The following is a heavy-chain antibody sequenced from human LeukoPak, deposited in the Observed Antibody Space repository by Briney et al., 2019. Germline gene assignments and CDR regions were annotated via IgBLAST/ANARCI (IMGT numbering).Heavy chain of an antibody. Sequence: ASVKVSCKASGYTFTGYFIHWVRLAPGQGLEGLGMINPSGGGTSYAQKFQDRVTVTTDTSTNTVYLELSSLRSGDTGTYYCARLNYGDHYFDLWGQGTLVTVSS. CDR2: INPSGGGT. CDR3: ARLNYGDHYFDL. CDR1: GYTFTGYF. D-gene: IGHD3-22*01. V-gene: IGHV1-46*01. J-gene: IGHJ4*02.